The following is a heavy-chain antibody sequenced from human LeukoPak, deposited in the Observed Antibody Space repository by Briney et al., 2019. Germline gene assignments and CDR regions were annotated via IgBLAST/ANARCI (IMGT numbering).Heavy chain of an antibody. D-gene: IGHD3-10*01. Sequence: GGSLRLSCAAPGFTFGSYWMHWVRQAPREGLVWVSRIKSDGSSTSYADSVKGRFTISRDNARNTLYLQMNSLRAEDTAVYYCARDSLPYGYFDYWGQGTLVTVSS. V-gene: IGHV3-74*01. CDR2: IKSDGSST. CDR3: ARDSLPYGYFDY. J-gene: IGHJ4*02. CDR1: GFTFGSYW.